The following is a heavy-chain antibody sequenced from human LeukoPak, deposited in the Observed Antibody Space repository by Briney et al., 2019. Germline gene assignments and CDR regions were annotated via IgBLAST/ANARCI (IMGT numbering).Heavy chain of an antibody. D-gene: IGHD2-2*01. CDR1: GFIFYNYA. J-gene: IGHJ4*02. CDR2: VSGDGVRT. Sequence: GGSLRLSCTGFIFYNYAVSWVRQAPGKGLEWVSAVSGDGVRTFHADSVKGRFTISRDNSMNTVSLQMNSLRAEDTAVYYCAKEQDNQLLLSHFDYWGQGILVAVSS. CDR3: AKEQDNQLLLSHFDY. V-gene: IGHV3-23*01.